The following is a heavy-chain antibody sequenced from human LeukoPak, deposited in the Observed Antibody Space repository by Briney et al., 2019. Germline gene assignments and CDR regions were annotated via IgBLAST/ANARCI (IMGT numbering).Heavy chain of an antibody. Sequence: GGSLRLSCVVSGFTFRDYGFHWVRQAPGRGLEWVAVTSLDGSNKLYTDTVRGLFIISRDNSKNTVYLQMDSLRAEDTAVYYCARDLTLGKPDYFDHWGQGTLVTVSS. J-gene: IGHJ4*02. CDR2: TSLDGSNK. CDR1: GFTFRDYG. V-gene: IGHV3-30*03. D-gene: IGHD7-27*01. CDR3: ARDLTLGKPDYFDH.